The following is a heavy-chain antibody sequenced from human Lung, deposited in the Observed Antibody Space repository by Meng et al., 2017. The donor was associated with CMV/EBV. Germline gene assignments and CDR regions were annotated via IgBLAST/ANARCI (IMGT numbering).Heavy chain of an antibody. CDR1: GFPFRSYA. V-gene: IGHV3-30*04. CDR3: ARARATGTDTSSPDS. Sequence: GGSLRLSCAASGFPFRSYAMHWVRQAPGKGLEWVAVVSHHGRNKYYADSVKGRFTISRDNSKNTLYLHMNSLRAEDSAVFYCARARATGTDTSSPDSWGQGTXVTVSS. J-gene: IGHJ4*02. CDR2: VSHHGRNK. D-gene: IGHD6-13*01.